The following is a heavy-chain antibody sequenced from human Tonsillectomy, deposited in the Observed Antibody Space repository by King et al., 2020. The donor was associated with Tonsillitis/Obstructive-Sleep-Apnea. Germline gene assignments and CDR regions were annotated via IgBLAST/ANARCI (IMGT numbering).Heavy chain of an antibody. J-gene: IGHJ2*01. V-gene: IGHV4-39*01. CDR1: GGSISSSSYY. CDR2: IYYSGST. CDR3: ARLWGSDWYFDL. D-gene: IGHD3-16*01. Sequence: LQLQESGPGLVKPSETLSLTCTVSGGSISSSSYYWGWIRQPPGKGLEWIGSIYYSGSTYYNPSLKSRVTISVDTSKNQFSLKLSSVTAADTAVYYCARLWGSDWYFDLCGRGTLVTVSS.